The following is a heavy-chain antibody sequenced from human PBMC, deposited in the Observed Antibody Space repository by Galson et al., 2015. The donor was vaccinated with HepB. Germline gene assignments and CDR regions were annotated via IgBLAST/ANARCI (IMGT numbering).Heavy chain of an antibody. V-gene: IGHV3-30*18. CDR1: GFTFSSYG. J-gene: IGHJ6*02. D-gene: IGHD6-13*01. Sequence: SLRLSCAASGFTFSSYGMHWVRQAPGKGLEWVAVISYDGSNKYYADSVKGRFTISRDNSKNTLYLQMNSLRAEDTAVYYCAKGARLAAPQTLYYYYGMDVWGQGTTVTVSS. CDR2: ISYDGSNK. CDR3: AKGARLAAPQTLYYYYGMDV.